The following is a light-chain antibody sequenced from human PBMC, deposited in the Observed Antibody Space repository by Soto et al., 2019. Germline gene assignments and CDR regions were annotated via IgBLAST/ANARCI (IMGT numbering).Light chain of an antibody. Sequence: DIPMTQSPSSLSASVGDRVTITCRASQSISSYLNWYQQQPGKAPKLLIYAASSLQSGVPSRFSGSGSGTDFTLTITRLEPEDSAVYFCQQYTGPPTTFGQGTRLEIK. CDR2: AAS. J-gene: IGKJ5*01. V-gene: IGKV1-39*01. CDR1: QSISSY. CDR3: QQYTGPPTT.